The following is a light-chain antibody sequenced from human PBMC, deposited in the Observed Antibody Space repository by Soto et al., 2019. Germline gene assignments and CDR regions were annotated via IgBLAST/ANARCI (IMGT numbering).Light chain of an antibody. CDR1: QDISSW. CDR3: QQADSFPLT. J-gene: IGKJ4*01. V-gene: IGKV1D-12*01. CDR2: AAS. Sequence: DIQMTQSPSSVFASVGDRVIISCRASQDISSWLAWYQQKPGAAPKLLIYAASRLQSGVPSRFSGSASGTDFTLTISHLQPEDFATYYCQQADSFPLTFGEGTKVEIK.